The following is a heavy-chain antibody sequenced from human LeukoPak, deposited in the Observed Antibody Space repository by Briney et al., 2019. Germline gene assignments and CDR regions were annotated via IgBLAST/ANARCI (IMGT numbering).Heavy chain of an antibody. J-gene: IGHJ5*02. CDR3: AKRIRVNWFDP. V-gene: IGHV3-23*01. CDR1: GFTFSKYG. CDR2: ISGSGGST. Sequence: PGGTLRLSCAASGFTFSKYGMSWVRQAPGKGLEWVSVISGSGGSTYYADSVKGRFTISRDNSKNTLYLQMNSLRAEDTAVYYCAKRIRVNWFDPWGQGTLVTVSS.